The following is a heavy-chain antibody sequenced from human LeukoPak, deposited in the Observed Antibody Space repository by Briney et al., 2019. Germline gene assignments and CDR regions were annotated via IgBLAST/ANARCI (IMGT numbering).Heavy chain of an antibody. CDR1: GLSIRSSFY. Sequence: SETLSLTCTVSGLSIRSSFYWGWVRQPPGKGLEWIGEINHSGSTNYNPSLKSRVTISVDTSKNQFSLKLSSVTAADTAVYYCARHGIAAARRKPNWFDPWGQGTLVTVSS. V-gene: IGHV4-34*01. CDR2: INHSGST. CDR3: ARHGIAAARRKPNWFDP. J-gene: IGHJ5*02. D-gene: IGHD6-13*01.